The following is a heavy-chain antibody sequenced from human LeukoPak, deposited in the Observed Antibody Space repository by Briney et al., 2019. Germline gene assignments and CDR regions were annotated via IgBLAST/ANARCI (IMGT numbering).Heavy chain of an antibody. D-gene: IGHD6-13*01. CDR1: GGSFSGYY. Sequence: SETLSLTCAVYGGSFSGYYWSWIRQPPGKGLEWIGEINHSGSTNYNPSLKSRVTISVDKSKNQFSLKLSSVTAADTAVYYCARDRGGIAAAGIDYWGQGTLVTVSS. CDR2: INHSGST. J-gene: IGHJ4*02. V-gene: IGHV4-34*01. CDR3: ARDRGGIAAAGIDY.